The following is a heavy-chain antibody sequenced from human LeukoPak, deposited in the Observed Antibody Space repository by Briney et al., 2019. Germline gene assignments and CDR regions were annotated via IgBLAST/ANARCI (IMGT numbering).Heavy chain of an antibody. Sequence: PGRSLRLSCDASGFTFRNYAFHWVRQAPGKGLEWVTLISYDGNSKYYADSVKGRFTISRDNSKNTLYLQMYSLRTEDTAVYYCARAGDYGSGSFRWRHFDYWGQGTLVTVSS. CDR1: GFTFRNYA. CDR3: ARAGDYGSGSFRWRHFDY. CDR2: ISYDGNSK. J-gene: IGHJ4*02. D-gene: IGHD3-10*01. V-gene: IGHV3-30-3*01.